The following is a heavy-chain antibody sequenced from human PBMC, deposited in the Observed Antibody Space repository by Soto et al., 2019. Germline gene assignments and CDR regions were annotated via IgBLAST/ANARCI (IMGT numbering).Heavy chain of an antibody. CDR3: ARGRTGDYYYMDV. CDR2: ISHSGST. J-gene: IGHJ6*03. V-gene: IGHV4-59*02. CDR1: SGSVSSYY. Sequence: QVQLQESGPGLVKSSETLSLTCTVSSGSVSSYYWSWIRQPPGKGLEWIGYISHSGSTNYNPSLKSRVSISLDTSKSKFSLRLNSVTAADTAVYYWARGRTGDYYYMDVGGKGTTVTVSS.